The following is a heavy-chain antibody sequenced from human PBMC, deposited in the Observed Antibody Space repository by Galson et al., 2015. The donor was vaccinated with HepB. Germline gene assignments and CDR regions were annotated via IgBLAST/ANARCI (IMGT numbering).Heavy chain of an antibody. CDR3: GRQGSDELKYGMDV. CDR2: IDPTDSYT. J-gene: IGHJ6*02. CDR1: GYSFTAYW. V-gene: IGHV5-10-1*01. Sequence: QSGAEVKKPGESLRISCQGFGYSFTAYWISWVRQMPGKGLEWMGRIDPTDSYTNYRPSFEGHVTMSVDKSTSTAYLEWSSLKASDTAMYFCGRQGSDELKYGMDVWGQGTTVIVSS. D-gene: IGHD1-7*01.